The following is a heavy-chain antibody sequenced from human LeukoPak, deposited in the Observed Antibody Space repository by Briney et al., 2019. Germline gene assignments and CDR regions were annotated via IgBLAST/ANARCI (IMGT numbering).Heavy chain of an antibody. D-gene: IGHD5-18*01. CDR1: GFTFSSYS. V-gene: IGHV3-48*01. Sequence: TGGSLRLSCAASGFTFSSYSVNWVRQAPGKGLEWVSYISSSSSTIYYADSVKGRFTISRDNAKNSLYLQMNSLRAEDTAVYYCARVGYSYGSSFDYWGQGTLVTVSS. CDR2: ISSSSSTI. J-gene: IGHJ4*02. CDR3: ARVGYSYGSSFDY.